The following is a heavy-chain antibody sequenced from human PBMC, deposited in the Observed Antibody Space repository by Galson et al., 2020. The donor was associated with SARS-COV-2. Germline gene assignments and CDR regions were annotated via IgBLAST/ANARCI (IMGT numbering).Heavy chain of an antibody. J-gene: IGHJ6*02. CDR1: GYSFTSYW. D-gene: IGHD3-10*01. CDR3: ARHVWLHGSGTYYHYYGMDV. Sequence: KIGESLKISCKGSGYSFTSYWIGWVRQMPGKGLEWMGIIYPGDSDTRYSPSFQGQVTISADKSISTAYLQWSSLKASDTAMYYCARHVWLHGSGTYYHYYGMDVWGQGTTVTVSS. V-gene: IGHV5-51*01. CDR2: IYPGDSDT.